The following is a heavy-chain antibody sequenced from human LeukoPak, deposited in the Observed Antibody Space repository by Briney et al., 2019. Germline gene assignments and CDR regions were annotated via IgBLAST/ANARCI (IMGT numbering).Heavy chain of an antibody. D-gene: IGHD2-15*01. CDR2: IYHSGST. V-gene: IGHV4-30-2*01. Sequence: PSQTLSLTGAVSGGSISSGGYSWSWIRQPPGKGLEWIGYIYHSGSTYYNPSLKSRVTISVDRSKNQFSLKLSSVTAADTAAYYCARGRDRGGDSWLDAFDIWGQGTMVTVSS. CDR1: GGSISSGGYS. J-gene: IGHJ3*02. CDR3: ARGRDRGGDSWLDAFDI.